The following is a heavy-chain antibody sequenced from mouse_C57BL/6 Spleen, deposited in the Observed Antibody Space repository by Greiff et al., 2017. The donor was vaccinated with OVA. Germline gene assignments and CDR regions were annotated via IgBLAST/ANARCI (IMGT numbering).Heavy chain of an antibody. CDR2: IDPSDSET. CDR3: ARDPVGGYFDV. V-gene: IGHV1-52*01. D-gene: IGHD1-1*01. J-gene: IGHJ1*03. Sequence: QVQLQQPGAELVRPGSSVKLSCKASGYTFTSYWMHWVKQRPIQGLEWIGNIDPSDSETHYNQKFKDKATLTVDKSSSTAYMQLSSLTSEDSAVYYCARDPVGGYFDVWGTGTTVTVSS. CDR1: GYTFTSYW.